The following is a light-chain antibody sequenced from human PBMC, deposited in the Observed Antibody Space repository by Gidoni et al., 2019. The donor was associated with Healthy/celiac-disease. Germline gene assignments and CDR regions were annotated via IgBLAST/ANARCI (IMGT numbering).Light chain of an antibody. V-gene: IGKV1-5*03. CDR2: KAS. J-gene: IGKJ2*01. CDR3: QQYNRYSYT. CDR1: QSISSW. Sequence: DIQMTQSPSTLSASVGDRVTSTCRASQSISSWLAWYQQKPGQAPKLLIYKASSLESGVPSRFSGSGSGTEFTLTISSLQPDDFATYYCQQYNRYSYTFGQGTKLEIK.